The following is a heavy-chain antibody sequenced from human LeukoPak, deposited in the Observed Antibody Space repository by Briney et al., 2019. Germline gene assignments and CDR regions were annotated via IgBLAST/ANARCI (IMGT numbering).Heavy chain of an antibody. CDR3: ATYPILTGYYIPHFDY. D-gene: IGHD3-9*01. CDR1: GYTFTSYD. Sequence: GASVKVSCKASGYTFTSYDINWVRQAPGQGLEWMGGFDPEDGETIYAQKFQGRVTMTEDTSTDTAYMELSSLRSEDTAVYYCATYPILTGYYIPHFDYWGQGTLVTVSS. V-gene: IGHV1-24*01. CDR2: FDPEDGET. J-gene: IGHJ4*02.